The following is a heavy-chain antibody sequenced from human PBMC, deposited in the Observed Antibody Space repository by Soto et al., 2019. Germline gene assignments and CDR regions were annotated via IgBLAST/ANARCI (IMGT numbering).Heavy chain of an antibody. D-gene: IGHD4-4*01. CDR3: ARGVGPPTVTRYYYYYYGMDV. V-gene: IGHV4-34*01. CDR1: GGSFSVYY. J-gene: IGHJ6*02. Sequence: SETLSLTCAVYGGSFSVYYWSWMRHPPGKGLEWIGEINHSGSTNYNPSLKSRVTISVDTSKNQFSLKLSSVTAADTAVYYCARGVGPPTVTRYYYYYYGMDVWGQGTTVTVSS. CDR2: INHSGST.